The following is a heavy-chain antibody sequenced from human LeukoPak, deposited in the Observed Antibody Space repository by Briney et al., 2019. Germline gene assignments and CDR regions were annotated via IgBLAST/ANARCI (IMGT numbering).Heavy chain of an antibody. CDR2: ISDSGTLT. CDR3: AREAIAPAHFDY. CDR1: GFAFSNLA. V-gene: IGHV3-23*01. Sequence: PGGSLRLSCAASGFAFSNLAMGWVRRAPGKGLEWVSVISDSGTLTYYADSVKGRFTISRDNSKNTLYLQMNSLRAEDTAVYYCAREAIAPAHFDYWGQGTLVTVSS. D-gene: IGHD6-13*01. J-gene: IGHJ4*02.